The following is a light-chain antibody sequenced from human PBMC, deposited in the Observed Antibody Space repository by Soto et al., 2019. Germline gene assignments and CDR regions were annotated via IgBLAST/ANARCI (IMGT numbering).Light chain of an antibody. J-gene: IGKJ1*01. V-gene: IGKV1-5*03. CDR2: KAS. CDR1: QSISSW. Sequence: DIQMTQSPSTLSASVGDRVTITCRSSQSISSWLAWYQQKPGKAPKLLIYKASSLESGVPSRFSGSGSGTEFTLTICSLQPDDFATYYCQQYNSYSGTFGQGSKVDNK. CDR3: QQYNSYSGT.